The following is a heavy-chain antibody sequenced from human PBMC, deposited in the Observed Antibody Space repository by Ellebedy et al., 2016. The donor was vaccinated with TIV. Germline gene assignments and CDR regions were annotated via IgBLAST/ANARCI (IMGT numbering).Heavy chain of an antibody. D-gene: IGHD7-27*01. CDR3: ARDMAWGNERVNDALDI. CDR1: GFTFAPYA. J-gene: IGHJ3*02. CDR2: SSGSSLTI. Sequence: GESLKISCAASGFTFAPYAMNWVRQAPGKGLEWISYSSGSSLTIHYADSVKGRFTIPRNNAKNSLYLQMSSLTAEETAVYYCARDMAWGNERVNDALDIWGQGTMVTVSA. V-gene: IGHV3-48*04.